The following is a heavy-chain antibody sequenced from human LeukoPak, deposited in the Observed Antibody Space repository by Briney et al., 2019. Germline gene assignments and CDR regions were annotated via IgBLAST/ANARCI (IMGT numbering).Heavy chain of an antibody. CDR1: GFTFSSYW. CDR2: IKQDGGEK. CDR3: ARDELAYGDYSHLGFDY. V-gene: IGHV3-7*03. J-gene: IGHJ4*02. D-gene: IGHD4-17*01. Sequence: GGSLRPSCAASGFTFSSYWMTWVRQAPGKGLEWVANIKQDGGEKYYVDSVKGRFTISRDNAKNSLFLQMNSLRAEDTAVYYCARDELAYGDYSHLGFDYWGQGTLVTVSS.